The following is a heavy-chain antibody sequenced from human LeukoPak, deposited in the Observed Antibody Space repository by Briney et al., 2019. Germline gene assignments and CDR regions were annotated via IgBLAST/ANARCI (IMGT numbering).Heavy chain of an antibody. CDR1: GGSISSSSYY. V-gene: IGHV4-39*07. J-gene: IGHJ4*02. D-gene: IGHD2-15*01. CDR2: IYYSGST. Sequence: SETLSLTCTVSGGSISSSSYYWGWIRQPPGKGLEWIGSIYYSGSTYYNPSLKSRVTISVDTSKNQFSLKLSSVTAADTAVYYCARGVDCSGGSCYDYFDYWGQGTLVTVSS. CDR3: ARGVDCSGGSCYDYFDY.